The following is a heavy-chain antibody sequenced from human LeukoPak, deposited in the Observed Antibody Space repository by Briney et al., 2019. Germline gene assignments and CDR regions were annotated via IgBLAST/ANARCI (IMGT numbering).Heavy chain of an antibody. J-gene: IGHJ3*02. CDR2: ISYDGSNK. Sequence: PGGSLRLSCAASGFTFSSYAMHWVRQAPGKGLEWVAVISYDGSNKYYAESVKGRFTISRDNSKNTLYLQMHNLRAEDTAVYYCARDTIGGAFDIWGQGTMVTVSS. CDR3: ARDTIGGAFDI. D-gene: IGHD5-24*01. CDR1: GFTFSSYA. V-gene: IGHV3-30-3*01.